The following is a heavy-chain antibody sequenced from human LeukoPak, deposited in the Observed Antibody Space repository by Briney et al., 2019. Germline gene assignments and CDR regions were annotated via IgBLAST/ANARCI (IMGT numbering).Heavy chain of an antibody. D-gene: IGHD7-27*01. CDR1: GFSVSSSY. CDR3: ARGWGTFDY. V-gene: IGHV3-53*01. Sequence: PGGSLRLSCAGSGFSVSSSYMSWVRRAPGKGLEWVSVIYSGGNTYYADSVKGRFTISRDNSKNTLYLQMNSLRAEDTAVYYCARGWGTFDYWGQGTLVTVSS. CDR2: IYSGGNT. J-gene: IGHJ4*02.